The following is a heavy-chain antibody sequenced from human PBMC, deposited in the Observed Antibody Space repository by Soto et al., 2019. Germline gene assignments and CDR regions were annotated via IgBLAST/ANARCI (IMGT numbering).Heavy chain of an antibody. CDR3: AREAGYYYDSSVDY. D-gene: IGHD3-22*01. CDR1: GGTFSSYA. V-gene: IGHV1-69*13. Sequence: SVKVSCKASGGTFSSYAISWVRQAPGQGLEWMGGIIPIFGTANYAQKFQGRVTITADESTSTAYMELSSLRSEDTAVYYCAREAGYYYDSSVDYWGQGALVTVSS. CDR2: IIPIFGTA. J-gene: IGHJ4*02.